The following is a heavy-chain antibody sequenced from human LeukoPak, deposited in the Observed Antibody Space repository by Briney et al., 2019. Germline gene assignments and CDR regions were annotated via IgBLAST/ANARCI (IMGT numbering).Heavy chain of an antibody. J-gene: IGHJ4*02. CDR1: GFTFSSYA. CDR3: ARDLTYNSWYYFDS. D-gene: IGHD6-13*01. CDR2: ISSSGINT. V-gene: IGHV3-23*01. Sequence: AGGSLRLSCAASGFTFSSYAMSWVRQAPGKGLEWVSAISSSGINTYYADSVKGRFTISRDNSKNTLCLQMNSLRAEDTAVYYCARDLTYNSWYYFDSWGQGTLVTVSS.